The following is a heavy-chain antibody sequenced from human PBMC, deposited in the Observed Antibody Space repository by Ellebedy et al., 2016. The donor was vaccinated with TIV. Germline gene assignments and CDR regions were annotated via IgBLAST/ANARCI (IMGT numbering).Heavy chain of an antibody. Sequence: MPSETLSLTCTLSGGSINSYYWSWIRQPAGKGLEYIGSIYNSGTTDYNPSLRSRVTMSLDTSTRQLSLTLTSVTAADTAIYYCASQYSSRIYCMDVWGHGTTVTVSS. CDR2: IYNSGTT. CDR3: ASQYSSRIYCMDV. V-gene: IGHV4-4*07. CDR1: GGSINSYY. J-gene: IGHJ6*02. D-gene: IGHD3-22*01.